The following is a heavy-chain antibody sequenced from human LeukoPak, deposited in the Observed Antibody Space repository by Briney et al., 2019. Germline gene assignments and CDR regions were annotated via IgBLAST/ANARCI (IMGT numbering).Heavy chain of an antibody. CDR1: GFTFSSYW. CDR2: IKQDGTEK. CDR3: ARDVRPDY. Sequence: GGSLRLSCAASGFTFSSYWMSWVLQAPGEGLEWVANIKQDGTEKYYMDSVKGRFSISRDNAKNSLYLQMNALRAEDAAVYYCARDVRPDYWGQGTLVTVST. V-gene: IGHV3-7*04. J-gene: IGHJ4*02. D-gene: IGHD6-6*01.